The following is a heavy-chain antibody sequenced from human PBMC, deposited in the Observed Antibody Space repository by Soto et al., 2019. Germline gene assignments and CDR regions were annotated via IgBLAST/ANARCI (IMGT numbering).Heavy chain of an antibody. V-gene: IGHV3-23*01. J-gene: IGHJ4*02. CDR1: GFTFNNYS. CDR2: INRGGGP. D-gene: IGHD5-18*01. Sequence: EVRLLEFGGGLVQPGGSLTLSCATSGFTFNNYSMSWVRQAPGKGLEWFSSINRGGGPYDADSVKGRFTSSRDNPKNMSYLRMNSLRADDTAVYFCARADGPLPVTLLGFWGQGTLVTVSS. CDR3: ARADGPLPVTLLGF.